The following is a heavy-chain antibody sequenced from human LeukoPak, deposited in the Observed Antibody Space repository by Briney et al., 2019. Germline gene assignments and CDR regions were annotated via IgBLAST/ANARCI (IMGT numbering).Heavy chain of an antibody. CDR3: ARDQCSGGSCYPGWFDP. Sequence: SETLSLTCTVSGGSISSYYWSWIRQPPGKGLERIGYIYYSGSTNYNPSLKSRVTISVDTSKNQFSLKLSSVTAADTAVYYCARDQCSGGSCYPGWFDPWGQGTLVTVSS. CDR1: GGSISSYY. V-gene: IGHV4-59*01. CDR2: IYYSGST. J-gene: IGHJ5*02. D-gene: IGHD2-15*01.